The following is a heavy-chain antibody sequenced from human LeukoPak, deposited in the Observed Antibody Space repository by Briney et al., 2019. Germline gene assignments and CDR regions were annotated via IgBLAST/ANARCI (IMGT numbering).Heavy chain of an antibody. CDR1: GLTFSSYS. J-gene: IGHJ4*02. Sequence: GGSLRLSCAVSGLTFSSYSMNWVRQAPGKGLKWLSYISSSGSTMYYADSVKGRFTISRDNARNSLYLQMNSLRVEDTAMYYCTRGFDISDYWGQGTVVTVSS. D-gene: IGHD3-9*01. CDR2: ISSSGSTM. V-gene: IGHV3-48*04. CDR3: TRGFDISDY.